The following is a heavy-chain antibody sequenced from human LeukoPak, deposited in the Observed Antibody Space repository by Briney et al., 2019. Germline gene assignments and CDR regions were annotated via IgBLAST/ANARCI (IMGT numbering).Heavy chain of an antibody. CDR1: GFTFSSYA. CDR3: ARDGDPGGY. D-gene: IGHD7-27*01. Sequence: GGSLRLSCAASGFTFSSYAMHWVRQAPGKGLEWVAVISYDGSNKYYADSVKGRFTISRDNSKNTLYLQMNSLRAEDTAVYYCARDGDPGGYWGQGTLVTVSS. CDR2: ISYDGSNK. V-gene: IGHV3-30-3*01. J-gene: IGHJ4*02.